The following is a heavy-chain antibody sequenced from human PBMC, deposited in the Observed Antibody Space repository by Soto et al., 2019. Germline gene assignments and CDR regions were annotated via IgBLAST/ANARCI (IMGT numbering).Heavy chain of an antibody. CDR3: ARAQYYDFWSGYHEPFDY. CDR2: ISYDGSNK. CDR1: GFTFSSYA. D-gene: IGHD3-3*01. V-gene: IGHV3-30-3*01. J-gene: IGHJ4*02. Sequence: QVQLVESGGGVVQPGRSLRLSCAASGFTFSSYAVHWVRQAPGKGLEWVAVISYDGSNKYYADSVKGRFTISRDNSKNTLYLQMNSLRAEDTAVYYCARAQYYDFWSGYHEPFDYWGQGTLVTVSS.